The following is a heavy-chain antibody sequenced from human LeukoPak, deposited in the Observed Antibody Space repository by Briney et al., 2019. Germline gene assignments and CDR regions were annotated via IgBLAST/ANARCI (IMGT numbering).Heavy chain of an antibody. D-gene: IGHD2-2*01. V-gene: IGHV4-38-2*02. J-gene: IGHJ4*02. CDR1: GSSISNGFF. CDR2: IQNGGDS. Sequence: SETLSLTCNVSGSSISNGFFWAWIRQSPGKGLEWIGSIQNGGDSYYNPSLKSRTTMSVDTSKNQFSLKLTSVTAADTAVFYCARGMGRFCTSSSCYLSFVYWGQGTVVTISS. CDR3: ARGMGRFCTSSSCYLSFVY.